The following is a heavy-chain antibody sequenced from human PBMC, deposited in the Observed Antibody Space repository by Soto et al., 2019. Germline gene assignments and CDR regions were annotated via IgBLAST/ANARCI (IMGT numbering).Heavy chain of an antibody. CDR2: IYYSGST. CDR3: ARHGRGGSWSYFAY. J-gene: IGHJ4*02. V-gene: IGHV4-39*01. D-gene: IGHD2-15*01. Sequence: QLQLQESGPGLVKPSETLSLTCTVSGGSISSSSYYWGWIRQPPGKGLEWIGSIYYSGSTYYTPSLKSRVTISVDTSKNQFSLKLSSVTAADTAVYYCARHGRGGSWSYFAYWGQGTLVTVSS. CDR1: GGSISSSSYY.